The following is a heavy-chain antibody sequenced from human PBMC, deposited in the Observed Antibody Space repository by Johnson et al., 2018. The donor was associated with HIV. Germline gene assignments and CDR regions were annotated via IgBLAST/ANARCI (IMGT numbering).Heavy chain of an antibody. J-gene: IGHJ3*02. D-gene: IGHD1-26*01. CDR1: GFTF. CDR3: AKDKARWELLAFDI. V-gene: IGHV3-33*06. Sequence: QMLLVESGGGVVQPGRSLRLSCAASGFTFRQAPGRGLEWEALIWCGGSNKYNADSVKGRLTISRDISKNTLHLQMNSQRAEDTAVYYCAKDKARWELLAFDIWGQGTMVTVSS. CDR2: IWCGGSNK.